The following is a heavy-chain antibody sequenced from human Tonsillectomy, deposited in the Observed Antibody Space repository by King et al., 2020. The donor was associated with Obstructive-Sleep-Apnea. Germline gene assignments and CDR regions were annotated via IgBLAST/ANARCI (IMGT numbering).Heavy chain of an antibody. D-gene: IGHD5-24*01. CDR1: GYTFTNYG. CDR2: ISAYNGNT. J-gene: IGHJ6*02. CDR3: ARVGGGYNLDFYYGMDV. Sequence: QLVQSGAEVKKPGASVKVSCKASGYTFTNYGITWVRQAPGQGPEWMGWISAYNGNTNYAQKPQGRVTMTTDTSTSTAYMGLRSLRSDDTAVYYCARVGGGYNLDFYYGMDVWGQGTTVTVSS. V-gene: IGHV1-18*01.